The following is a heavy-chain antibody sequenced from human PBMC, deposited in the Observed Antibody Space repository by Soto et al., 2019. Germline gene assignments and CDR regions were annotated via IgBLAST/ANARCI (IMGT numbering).Heavy chain of an antibody. CDR3: ARDPGAVATILSDAFDI. CDR2: IWYDGSNK. V-gene: IGHV3-33*01. D-gene: IGHD5-12*01. Sequence: GGSLRLSCAASGFTFSSYGMHWVRQAPGKGLEWVAVIWYDGSNKYYADSVKGRFTISRDNSKNTLYLQMNSLRAEDTAVYYCARDPGAVATILSDAFDIWGQGTMVTVSS. J-gene: IGHJ3*02. CDR1: GFTFSSYG.